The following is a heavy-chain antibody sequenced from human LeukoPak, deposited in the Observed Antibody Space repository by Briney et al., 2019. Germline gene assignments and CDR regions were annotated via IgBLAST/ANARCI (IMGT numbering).Heavy chain of an antibody. Sequence: GGSLRLSCAASGVTFSSYAMSWVRQAPGKGLEWVSAISGSGGSTYYADSVKGRFTISRDNSKNTLYLQMNSLRAEDTAVYYCAKDRRVGATTWYFDYWGQGTLVTVSS. V-gene: IGHV3-23*01. D-gene: IGHD1-26*01. CDR2: ISGSGGST. CDR1: GVTFSSYA. CDR3: AKDRRVGATTWYFDY. J-gene: IGHJ4*02.